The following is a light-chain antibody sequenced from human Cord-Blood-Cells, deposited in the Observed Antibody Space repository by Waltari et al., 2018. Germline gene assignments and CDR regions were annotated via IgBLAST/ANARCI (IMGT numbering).Light chain of an antibody. CDR2: EDN. CDR3: QSYDSSNQV. J-gene: IGLJ3*02. CDR1: SGSIARNS. Sequence: NFMLTQPHSVSESPGKTVTISCTRSSGSIARNSVQWYQQRPGSAPTTVIYEDNQRPSGVPDRFSGSIDSSSNSASLTISGLKTEDEADYYCQSYDSSNQVFGGGTKLTVL. V-gene: IGLV6-57*03.